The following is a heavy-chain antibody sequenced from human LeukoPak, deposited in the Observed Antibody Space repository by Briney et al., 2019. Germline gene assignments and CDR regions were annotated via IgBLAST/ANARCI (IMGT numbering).Heavy chain of an antibody. CDR2: INPNSGGT. Sequence: ASVKVSCKASGYTFTSYGISWVRQAPGQGLEWMGWINPNSGGTNYAQKFQGRVAMTRDTSISTAYMELSRLRSDDTALYYCARDRGYCSSTSCSAVLFDYWGQGTLVTVSS. CDR1: GYTFTSYG. J-gene: IGHJ4*02. V-gene: IGHV1-2*02. CDR3: ARDRGYCSSTSCSAVLFDY. D-gene: IGHD2-2*01.